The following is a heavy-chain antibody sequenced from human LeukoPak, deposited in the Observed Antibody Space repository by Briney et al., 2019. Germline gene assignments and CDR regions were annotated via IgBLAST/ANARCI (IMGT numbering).Heavy chain of an antibody. D-gene: IGHD3-22*01. Sequence: PGGSLRLSCAASGFTFDDYAMHWVRQAPGKGLEWVSGISWNSGSIGYADSVKGRFTISRDNAKNSLYLQMNSLRAEDTALYYCAKGMGSGYYYDAFDIWGQGTMVTVSS. CDR3: AKGMGSGYYYDAFDI. CDR1: GFTFDDYA. CDR2: ISWNSGSI. J-gene: IGHJ3*02. V-gene: IGHV3-9*01.